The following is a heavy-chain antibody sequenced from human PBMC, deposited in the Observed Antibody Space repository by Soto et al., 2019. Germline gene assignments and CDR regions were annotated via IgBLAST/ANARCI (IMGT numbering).Heavy chain of an antibody. V-gene: IGHV1-18*04. J-gene: IGHJ6*02. CDR3: ARVVLGLGPYSGSYYGMDV. D-gene: IGHD1-26*01. Sequence: QVQLVQSGAEVKKPGASVKVSCKASGYTFTSYGISWVRQAPGQGLEWLGWISAYNGNTNYAQKLQGRVTMTTDTSTSTAYMELRSLRSDDTAVYYCARVVLGLGPYSGSYYGMDVWGQGTTVTVSS. CDR2: ISAYNGNT. CDR1: GYTFTSYG.